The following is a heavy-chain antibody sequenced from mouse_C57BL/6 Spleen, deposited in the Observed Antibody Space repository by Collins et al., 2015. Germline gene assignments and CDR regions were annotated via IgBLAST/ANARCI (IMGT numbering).Heavy chain of an antibody. V-gene: IGHV1-54*01. J-gene: IGHJ3*01. CDR3: ARGDGYFLAWYTY. D-gene: IGHD2-3*01. Sequence: QVQLQQSGAELVRPGTSVKVSCKASGYAFTNYLIVWVKQRPGQGLEWIGVINPGSGDTNYSEKFKGKATLTADKSSSTAYMQLSSLTSEDSAVYFCARGDGYFLAWYTYWGQGTLVTVSA. CDR2: INPGSGDT. CDR1: GYAFTNYL.